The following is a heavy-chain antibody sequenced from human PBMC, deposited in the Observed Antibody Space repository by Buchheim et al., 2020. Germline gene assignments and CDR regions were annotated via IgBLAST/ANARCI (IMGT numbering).Heavy chain of an antibody. CDR3: ARIHCSGGYFSSGSAAFDI. Sequence: QLQESGPGLVKPSQSLSLTCTVSGGSINSGDYFWSWIRQPPGKGLEWIGFIYRNGNTFYSPSLRSRVGISVDKYKHQFSLKLNSVTAADTALYYCARIHCSGGYFSSGSAAFDIWGQGT. J-gene: IGHJ3*02. D-gene: IGHD2-15*01. CDR2: IYRNGNT. V-gene: IGHV4-30-4*01. CDR1: GGSINSGDYF.